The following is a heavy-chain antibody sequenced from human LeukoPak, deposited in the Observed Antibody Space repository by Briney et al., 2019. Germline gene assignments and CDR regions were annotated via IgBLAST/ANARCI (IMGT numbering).Heavy chain of an antibody. CDR3: ARLVDTAMVYDYYYGMDV. CDR2: IYPGDSDT. Sequence: GESLKISCKGSGYSFTSYWIGWVRQMPGKGLEWMGIIYPGDSDTRYSPSFQGQVTISADKSISTAYLPWSSLKASDTAMYYCARLVDTAMVYDYYYGMDVWGQGTTVTVSS. D-gene: IGHD5-18*01. J-gene: IGHJ6*02. V-gene: IGHV5-51*01. CDR1: GYSFTSYW.